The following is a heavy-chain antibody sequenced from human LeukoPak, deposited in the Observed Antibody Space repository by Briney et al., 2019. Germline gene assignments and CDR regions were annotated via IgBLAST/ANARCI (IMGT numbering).Heavy chain of an antibody. Sequence: SETLSLTCTVSGDSIRSSSYYWGWIRQPPGKGLEWIGSVYYSGDTYYNPSLKSRLTISVDTSNNRFSLKLKSVIAADTAVFYCARVTTGSTTLDSWGQGILVTVSS. CDR2: VYYSGDT. D-gene: IGHD1-1*01. CDR3: ARVTTGSTTLDS. V-gene: IGHV4-39*02. J-gene: IGHJ5*01. CDR1: GDSIRSSSYY.